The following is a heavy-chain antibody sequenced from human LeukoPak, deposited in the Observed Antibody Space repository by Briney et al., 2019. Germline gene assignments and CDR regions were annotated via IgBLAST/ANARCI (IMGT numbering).Heavy chain of an antibody. CDR1: GFTFSSYG. CDR2: ISYDGSNK. D-gene: IGHD6-13*01. CDR3: ARGFLAAAGPFDY. Sequence: GRSLRLSCAASGFTFSSYGMHWVRQAPGKGLEWVAVISYDGSNKYYADSVKGRFTISRDNAKNSLYLQMNSLRAEDTAVYYCARGFLAAAGPFDYWGQGTLVTVSS. J-gene: IGHJ4*02. V-gene: IGHV3-30*03.